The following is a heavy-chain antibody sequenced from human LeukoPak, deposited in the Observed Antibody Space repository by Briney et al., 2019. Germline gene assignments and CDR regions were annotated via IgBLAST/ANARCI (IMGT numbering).Heavy chain of an antibody. D-gene: IGHD3-9*01. J-gene: IGHJ6*03. V-gene: IGHV3-21*01. CDR1: GFTFSSYG. Sequence: GGSLRLSCAASGFTFSSYGMNWVRQAPGKGLEWVSSISSSSSYIYYADSVKGRFTISRDNAKNSLYLQMNSLRAEDTAVYYCARDRYGNYYYYYMDVWGKGTTVTVPS. CDR3: ARDRYGNYYYYYMDV. CDR2: ISSSSSYI.